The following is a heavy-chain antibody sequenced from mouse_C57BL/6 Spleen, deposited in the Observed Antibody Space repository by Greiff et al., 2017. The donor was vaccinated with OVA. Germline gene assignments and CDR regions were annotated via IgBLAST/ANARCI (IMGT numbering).Heavy chain of an antibody. D-gene: IGHD1-1*01. V-gene: IGHV1-80*01. J-gene: IGHJ4*01. Sequence: QVQLKQSGAELVKPGASVKISCKASGYAFSSYWMNWVKQRPGKGLEWIGQIYPGDGDTNYNGKFKGKATLTADKSSSTAYMQLSSLTSEDSAVYFCASVTTGYAMDYWGQGTSVTVSS. CDR3: ASVTTGYAMDY. CDR1: GYAFSSYW. CDR2: IYPGDGDT.